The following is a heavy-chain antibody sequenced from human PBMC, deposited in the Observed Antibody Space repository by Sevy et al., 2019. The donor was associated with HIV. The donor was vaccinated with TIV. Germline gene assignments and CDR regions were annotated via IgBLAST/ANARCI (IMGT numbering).Heavy chain of an antibody. Sequence: GGSLRLSCAASGFTFSSYGMRWVRQAPGKGLEWVAVISYDGSNKYYGDSVKGRFTISRDNSKNTLYLQMNSLRAEDTAVYYCAKWSMGGARWLQLGAFDIWGQGTMVTVSS. D-gene: IGHD5-12*01. CDR3: AKWSMGGARWLQLGAFDI. J-gene: IGHJ3*02. CDR2: ISYDGSNK. CDR1: GFTFSSYG. V-gene: IGHV3-30*18.